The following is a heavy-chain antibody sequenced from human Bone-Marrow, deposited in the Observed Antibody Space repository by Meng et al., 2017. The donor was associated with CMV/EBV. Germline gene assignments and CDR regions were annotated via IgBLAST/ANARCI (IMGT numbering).Heavy chain of an antibody. Sequence: GESLKISCAASGFTFSSYWMSWVRQAPGKGLEWVSSISSSSSYIYYADSVKGRFTISRDNAKNSLYLQMNSLRAEDTAVYYCARDVGTTLYYYGMDVWGQGTTVTVSS. V-gene: IGHV3-21*01. CDR3: ARDVGTTLYYYGMDV. D-gene: IGHD1-26*01. J-gene: IGHJ6*02. CDR1: GFTFSSYW. CDR2: ISSSSSYI.